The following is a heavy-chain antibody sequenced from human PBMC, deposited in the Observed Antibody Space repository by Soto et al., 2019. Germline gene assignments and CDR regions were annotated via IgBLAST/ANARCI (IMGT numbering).Heavy chain of an antibody. D-gene: IGHD5-18*01. Sequence: EVQLLESGGKLVQPGGSLTLSCAASGFTFSTYAMAWVRQAPGKGLEWVSGVSASGLNTDYADPVKGRFYISRDNSKNTVSLHMNSLRAEDTALYYSAKDRPRRTSGYFLDYWGQGTPVTVSS. V-gene: IGHV3-23*01. CDR2: VSASGLNT. CDR3: AKDRPRRTSGYFLDY. J-gene: IGHJ4*02. CDR1: GFTFSTYA.